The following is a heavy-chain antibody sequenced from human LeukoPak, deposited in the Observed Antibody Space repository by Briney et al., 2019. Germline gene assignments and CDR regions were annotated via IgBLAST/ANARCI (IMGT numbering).Heavy chain of an antibody. D-gene: IGHD5-18*01. CDR1: GGSFSDYS. CDR2: INPSGGT. Sequence: PSETLSLTCAVYGGSFSDYSWSWIRQPPGKGLEWIGEINPSGGTNHNPSLMSRVSMSVDTSKNKISLRVSSVTAADTAVYYCARVGYSYSINDWSRTGLGAYATKHYYYMDVWGKGTTVTVSS. CDR3: ARVGYSYSINDWSRTGLGAYATKHYYYMDV. V-gene: IGHV4-34*01. J-gene: IGHJ6*03.